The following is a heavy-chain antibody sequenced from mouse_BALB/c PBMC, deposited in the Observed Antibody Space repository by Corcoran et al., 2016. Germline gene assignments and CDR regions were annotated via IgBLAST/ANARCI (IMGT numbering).Heavy chain of an antibody. D-gene: IGHD2-4*01. CDR1: GYTFTSYY. Sequence: QVQLVQSGAEVKKPGASVKVSCKASGYTFTSYYMHWVRQAPGQGLEWMGIINPSGGSTSYAQKFQGRVTMTRDTSTSTVYMELSSLRSEDTAVYYCAREYYDILTGYYPDYWGQGTLVTVSS. J-gene: IGHJ4*01. CDR2: INPSGGST. V-gene: IGHV1-64*01. CDR3: AREYYDILTGYYPDY.